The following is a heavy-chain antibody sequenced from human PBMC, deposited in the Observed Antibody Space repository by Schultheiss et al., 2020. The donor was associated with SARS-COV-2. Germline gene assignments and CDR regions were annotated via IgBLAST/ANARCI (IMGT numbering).Heavy chain of an antibody. CDR2: ISSSSSYI. J-gene: IGHJ6*02. V-gene: IGHV3-21*01. CDR3: ARDRITIFGVEKYYYYGMDV. D-gene: IGHD3-3*01. Sequence: GGSLRLSCAASGFTFSSYSMNWVRQAPGKGLEWVSSISSSSSYIYYADSVKGRFTISRDNAKNSLYLQMNSLRAEDTAVYYCARDRITIFGVEKYYYYGMDVWGQGTTVTVSS. CDR1: GFTFSSYS.